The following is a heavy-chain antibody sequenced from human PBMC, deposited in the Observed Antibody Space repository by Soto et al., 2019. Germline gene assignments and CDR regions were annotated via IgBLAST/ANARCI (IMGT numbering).Heavy chain of an antibody. D-gene: IGHD3-16*02. CDR3: VRDLLGLHLGELSSLGWFDP. CDR1: GYTFTSYG. J-gene: IGHJ5*02. CDR2: IIAYNGNT. Sequence: QVQLVQSGAEVKKPGASVKVSCKASGYTFTSYGISWVRQAPGQGLEWMGWIIAYNGNTNYAQKLQGRVTMTTDTSTSTAYMELRSLRSDDTAEYYCVRDLLGLHLGELSSLGWFDPWGQGTLVTVSS. V-gene: IGHV1-18*01.